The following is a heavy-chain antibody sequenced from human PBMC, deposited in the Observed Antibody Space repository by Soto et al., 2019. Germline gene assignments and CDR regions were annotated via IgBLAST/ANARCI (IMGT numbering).Heavy chain of an antibody. CDR1: GYPLTSYD. CDR2: MNPNSGNT. Sequence: XSVKVSCKASGYPLTSYDIDWVRLATGQGLEWMGWMNPNSGNTGYAQKFQGRVTMTRNTPISTAYMELSSLRSEDTAVYYCARPIVTHGYSGYEKDCGQRTLVTVSS. CDR3: ARPIVTHGYSGYEKD. V-gene: IGHV1-8*01. J-gene: IGHJ4*02. D-gene: IGHD5-12*01.